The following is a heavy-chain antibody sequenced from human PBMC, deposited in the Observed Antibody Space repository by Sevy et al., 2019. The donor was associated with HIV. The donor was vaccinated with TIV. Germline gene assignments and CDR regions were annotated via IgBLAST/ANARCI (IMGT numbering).Heavy chain of an antibody. CDR3: ARVRNYYYYYGMDV. CDR2: ISYDGSNK. V-gene: IGHV3-30-3*01. J-gene: IGHJ6*02. CDR1: GFTFSSYA. Sequence: GGSLRLSCAASGFTFSSYAMHWVRQAPGKGLEWVAVISYDGSNKYYADSVKGRFTISRDNSKNTLYLQMNSLRAEDTAGYYCARVRNYYYYYGMDVWGQGTTVTVSS.